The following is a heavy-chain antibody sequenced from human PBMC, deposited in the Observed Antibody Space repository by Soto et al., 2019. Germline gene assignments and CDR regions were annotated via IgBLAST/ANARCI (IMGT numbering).Heavy chain of an antibody. V-gene: IGHV4-4*07. CDR3: ARGYESGYTFGHDL. D-gene: IGHD3-3*01. CDR2: IYSSGSN. Sequence: PXATLSLTCTVSGDSISSTYWSWVRQPAGRGLEWIGRIYSSGSNNYNPSLESRVTMSVDTSKNQFSLTLRSVTAADTAVYFCARGYESGYTFGHDLWGQGTLVTVSS. CDR1: GDSISSTY. J-gene: IGHJ5*02.